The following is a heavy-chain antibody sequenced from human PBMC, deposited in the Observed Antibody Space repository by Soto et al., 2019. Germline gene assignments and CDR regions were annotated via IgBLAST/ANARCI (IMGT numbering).Heavy chain of an antibody. J-gene: IGHJ4*02. D-gene: IGHD3-22*01. CDR2: INHSGST. V-gene: IGHV4-34*01. CDR1: GGSFSGYY. Sequence: PSETRSLTCAVYGGSFSGYYWSWIRQPPGKGLEWIGEINHSGSTNYNPSLKSRVTISVDTSKNQFSLKLSSVTAADTAVYYCARANYYDSSVDYWGKGNMVTVSS. CDR3: ARANYYDSSVDY.